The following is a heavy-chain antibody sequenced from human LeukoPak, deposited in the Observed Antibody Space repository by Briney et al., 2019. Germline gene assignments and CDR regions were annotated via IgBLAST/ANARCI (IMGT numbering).Heavy chain of an antibody. V-gene: IGHV1-69*13. CDR2: IIPIFGTA. J-gene: IGHJ6*02. D-gene: IGHD3-9*01. CDR3: ARVVDFDGTYYYYGMDV. Sequence: ASVKVSCKASGGTFSSYAISWMRQAPGQGLEWMGGIIPIFGTANYAQKFQGRVTITADESTSTAYMELSSLRSEDTAVYYCARVVDFDGTYYYYGMDVWGQGTTVTVSS. CDR1: GGTFSSYA.